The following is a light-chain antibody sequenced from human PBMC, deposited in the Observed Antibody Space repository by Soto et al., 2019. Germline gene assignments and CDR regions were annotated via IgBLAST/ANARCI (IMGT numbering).Light chain of an antibody. CDR1: SSDVGGSDY. CDR2: DVT. J-gene: IGLJ1*01. V-gene: IGLV2-11*01. Sequence: QSALAQPRSVSGSPGQSVTISFTGTSSDVGGSDYFSWLQHYPGKGPKLLIYDVTRRPSGVPDRCSGSMSGNTASLTISGLQVEDAADYYFCAHAGSYTFRVFGTGTKVNV. CDR3: CAHAGSYTFRV.